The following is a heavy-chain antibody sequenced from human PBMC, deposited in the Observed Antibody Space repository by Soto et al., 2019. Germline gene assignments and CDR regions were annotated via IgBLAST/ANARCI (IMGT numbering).Heavy chain of an antibody. CDR2: VSATAGTT. J-gene: IGHJ4*02. Sequence: GGSLRLSCAASGFTFSNYAMSWVRQAQGKGLEWVSLVSATAGTTYYTDSVKGRFTLSRDNSRNTVYLQMNSLRADDTAVYYCAKDRLAGGFDYWGQGTLVTVSS. V-gene: IGHV3-23*01. CDR1: GFTFSNYA. CDR3: AKDRLAGGFDY. D-gene: IGHD3-16*01.